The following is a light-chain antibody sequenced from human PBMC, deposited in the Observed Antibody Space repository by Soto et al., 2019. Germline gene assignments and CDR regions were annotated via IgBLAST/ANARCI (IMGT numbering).Light chain of an antibody. CDR3: QQYGSSLT. J-gene: IGKJ4*01. CDR1: HSIKNNF. CDR2: AAS. V-gene: IGKV3-20*01. Sequence: SMLTQSPGSLSLSPGDRANLSCRASHSIKNNFVAWYKQRPGQAPRGLIHAASIRATGTPDRFSGSASWIECTRIIIILEREDVAIYYCQQYGSSLTFGGGTKVET.